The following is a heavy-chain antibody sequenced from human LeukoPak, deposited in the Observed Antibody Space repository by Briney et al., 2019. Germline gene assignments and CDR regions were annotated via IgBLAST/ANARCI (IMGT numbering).Heavy chain of an antibody. CDR3: ARGLWFGESRPYYYDC. CDR2: INDSGST. CDR1: GGSFSGYY. D-gene: IGHD3-10*01. J-gene: IGHJ4*02. Sequence: PSGTLSLTCAVYGGSFSGYYWSWLRQPPGKGLEWIGEINDSGSTNYNPSLKSRVTISVDTSMNQFSLKLSSVTAADTAEYYCARGLWFGESRPYYYDCWGQGNLVTVST. V-gene: IGHV4-34*01.